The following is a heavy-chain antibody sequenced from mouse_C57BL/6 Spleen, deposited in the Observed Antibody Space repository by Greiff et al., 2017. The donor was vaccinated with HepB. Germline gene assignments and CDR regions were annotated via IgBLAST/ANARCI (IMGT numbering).Heavy chain of an antibody. CDR2: INPNYGTT. D-gene: IGHD2-5*01. CDR1: GYSFTDYN. Sequence: LVKPGASVKISCKASGYSFTDYNMNWVKQSNGKSLEWIGVINPNYGTTSYNQKFKGKATLTVDQSSSTAYMQLNSLTSEDSAVYYCARSGSPVHRSNPLDYWGQGTTLTVSS. CDR3: ARSGSPVHRSNPLDY. V-gene: IGHV1-39*01. J-gene: IGHJ2*01.